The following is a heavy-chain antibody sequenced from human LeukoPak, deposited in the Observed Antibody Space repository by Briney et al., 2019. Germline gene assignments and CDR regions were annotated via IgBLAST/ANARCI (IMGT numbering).Heavy chain of an antibody. CDR2: IYYSGST. Sequence: PSETLSLTCTVPGGSIRSYYWSWIRQPPGKGLEWIGYIYYSGSTNYNPSLKSRVTISVDTSKNQFSLKLSSVTAADTAVYYCARDHLSGIAVAGDYWGQGTLVTVSS. CDR3: ARDHLSGIAVAGDY. CDR1: GGSIRSYY. J-gene: IGHJ4*02. D-gene: IGHD6-19*01. V-gene: IGHV4-59*01.